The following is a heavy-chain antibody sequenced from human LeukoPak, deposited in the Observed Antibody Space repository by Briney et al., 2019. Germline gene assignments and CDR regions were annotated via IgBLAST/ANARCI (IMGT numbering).Heavy chain of an antibody. CDR2: ISGSGGST. Sequence: PGGSLRLSCAASGFTFSSYAMSWVRQAPGKGLEWVSAISGSGGSTYYADSVKGRFTISRDNSKNTLYLQMNSLRAEDTAVYYCAKDRGILGLFWYSSSSVPFDYWGQGTLVTVSS. V-gene: IGHV3-23*01. J-gene: IGHJ4*02. CDR1: GFTFSSYA. CDR3: AKDRGILGLFWYSSSSVPFDY. D-gene: IGHD6-13*01.